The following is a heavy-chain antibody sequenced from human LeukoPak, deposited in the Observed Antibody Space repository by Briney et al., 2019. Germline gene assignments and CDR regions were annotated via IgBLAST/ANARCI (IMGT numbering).Heavy chain of an antibody. CDR2: ISGSGGGT. CDR1: GFTFSSYA. J-gene: IGHJ6*02. Sequence: GGSLRLSCAASGFTFSSYAMSWVRQAPGKGLEWVSAISGSGGGTYNADSVKGRFTISRDNSKNTLYVQMDTLRAEDTAVYYCAKESRAGGIQVSYGMDVWGQGTTVTVSS. V-gene: IGHV3-23*01. D-gene: IGHD5-18*01. CDR3: AKESRAGGIQVSYGMDV.